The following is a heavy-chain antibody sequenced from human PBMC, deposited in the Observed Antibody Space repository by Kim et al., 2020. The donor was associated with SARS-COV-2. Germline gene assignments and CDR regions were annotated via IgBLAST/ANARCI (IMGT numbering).Heavy chain of an antibody. J-gene: IGHJ4*02. D-gene: IGHD6-13*01. CDR3: TTVAAAAGY. V-gene: IGHV3-15*01. Sequence: GTTDYAAPVKGRFTISRDDSKNTRYLQMNSLKTEDTAVYYCTTVAAAAGYWGQGTLVTVSS. CDR2: GTT.